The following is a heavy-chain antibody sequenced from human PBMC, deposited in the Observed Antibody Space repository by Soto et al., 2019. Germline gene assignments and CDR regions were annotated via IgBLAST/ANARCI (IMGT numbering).Heavy chain of an antibody. CDR1: GYTFTGYY. D-gene: IGHD3-9*01. Sequence: ASVKVSCKASGYTFTGYYMHWVRQAPGQGLEWMGWINPNSGGTNYAQKFQGWVTMTRDTSISTAYMELSRLRSDDTAVYYCARGDILTGYYNNWFDPRGQGTLVTVST. CDR2: INPNSGGT. CDR3: ARGDILTGYYNNWFDP. J-gene: IGHJ5*02. V-gene: IGHV1-2*04.